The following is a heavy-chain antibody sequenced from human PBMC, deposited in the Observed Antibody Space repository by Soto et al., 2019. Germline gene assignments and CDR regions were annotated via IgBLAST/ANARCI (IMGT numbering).Heavy chain of an antibody. Sequence: PGESLKISCKGSGYSFTSYWIGWVRQMPGKGLEWMGIIYPGDSDTRYSPSFQGQVTISADKSISTAYLQWSSLKASDTAMYYCASSTSYYYDSSGYAGAFDIWGQGTMVTVSS. CDR1: GYSFTSYW. CDR3: ASSTSYYYDSSGYAGAFDI. D-gene: IGHD3-22*01. CDR2: IYPGDSDT. J-gene: IGHJ3*02. V-gene: IGHV5-51*01.